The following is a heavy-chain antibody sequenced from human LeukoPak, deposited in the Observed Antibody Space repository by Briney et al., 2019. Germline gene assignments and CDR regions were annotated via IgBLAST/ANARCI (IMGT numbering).Heavy chain of an antibody. Sequence: HPGGSLRLSCAASGFPVSNNYMSWVRQGPGKGLKCVALIYSEGQTYYADSVKGRFTIPRDTSENTLSLQMSSLRVEDTAVYYCASVAHSHYVSGKYRYDVDVWGQGTTVTVSS. D-gene: IGHD3-10*01. CDR3: ASVAHSHYVSGKYRYDVDV. CDR2: IYSEGQT. CDR1: GFPVSNNY. J-gene: IGHJ6*02. V-gene: IGHV3-66*01.